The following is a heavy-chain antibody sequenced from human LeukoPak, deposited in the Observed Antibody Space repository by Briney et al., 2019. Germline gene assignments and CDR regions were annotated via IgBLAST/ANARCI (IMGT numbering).Heavy chain of an antibody. Sequence: GGSLRLSCAASGFTFSSYGMSWVRQAPGKGLEWVSGISWNSGSIGYADSVKGRFTISRDNAKNSLYLQMNSLRAEDTAVYYCARDKEEGSSSGSIFDIWGQGTVVTVSS. D-gene: IGHD6-19*01. J-gene: IGHJ3*02. CDR1: GFTFSSYG. CDR3: ARDKEEGSSSGSIFDI. CDR2: ISWNSGSI. V-gene: IGHV3-9*01.